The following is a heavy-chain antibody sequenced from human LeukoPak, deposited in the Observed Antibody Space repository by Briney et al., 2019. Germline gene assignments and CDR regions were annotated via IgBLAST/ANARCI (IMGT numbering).Heavy chain of an antibody. CDR1: GGSISNYY. V-gene: IGHV4-59*08. CDR2: IYYSGST. Sequence: SETLSLTCTVSGGSISNYYWSWIRQPPGKGLEWIGYIYYSGSTNYNPSLNSRVTISADTSKNQFSLKLTSVTAADTAVYYCARHRTVLYDFDFWGQGTLVTVSS. J-gene: IGHJ4*02. D-gene: IGHD2-8*01. CDR3: ARHRTVLYDFDF.